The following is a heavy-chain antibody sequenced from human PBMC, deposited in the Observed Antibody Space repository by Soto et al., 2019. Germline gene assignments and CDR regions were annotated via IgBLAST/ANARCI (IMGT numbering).Heavy chain of an antibody. D-gene: IGHD3-3*01. J-gene: IGHJ5*02. CDR1: GSTFRRYE. CDR2: ISGSSSMI. CDR3: ANDFWSEYS. Sequence: WGALLVSCASSGSTFRRYEMYWVRQAPGKGLEWVSYISGSSSMIYYADSVKGRFTISRDNAKNSLYLQMNSLRAEDTAVYYCANDFWSEYSWGQGTLVTVSS. V-gene: IGHV3-48*03.